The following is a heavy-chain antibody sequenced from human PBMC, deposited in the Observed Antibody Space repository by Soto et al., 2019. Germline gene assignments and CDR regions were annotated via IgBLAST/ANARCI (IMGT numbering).Heavy chain of an antibody. CDR2: IWYDGSNK. J-gene: IGHJ4*02. CDR1: GFTFSSYG. V-gene: IGHV3-33*01. D-gene: IGHD2-15*01. CDR3: ARANIGVVTPVY. Sequence: QVQLVESGGGVVQPGRSLRLSCAASGFTFSSYGMHWVRQAPGKGLEWVAVIWYDGSNKYYADSVKGRFTISRDNSKNTLYLQMNSLRAEDTAVYYCARANIGVVTPVYWGQGTLVTVSS.